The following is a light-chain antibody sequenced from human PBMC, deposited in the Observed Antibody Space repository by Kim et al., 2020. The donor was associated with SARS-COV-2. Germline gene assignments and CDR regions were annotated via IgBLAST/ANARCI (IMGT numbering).Light chain of an antibody. CDR2: DAS. CDR3: QDRSNWPPA. Sequence: LPPGERATLSGGASRSVSSSLAWSQQKPVQAPRLLIYDASNRAAGIPARFSGSGSGTDFTLTISGLEPEDFAIYYCQDRSNWPPAFGGGTKVDIK. J-gene: IGKJ4*02. V-gene: IGKV3-11*01. CDR1: RSVSSS.